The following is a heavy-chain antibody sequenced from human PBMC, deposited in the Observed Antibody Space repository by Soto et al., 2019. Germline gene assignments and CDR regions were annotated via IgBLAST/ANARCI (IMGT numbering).Heavy chain of an antibody. CDR1: GFTFSTYW. CDR2: IKQDGSEK. CDR3: ARESTDFWSGYHDY. D-gene: IGHD3-3*01. V-gene: IGHV3-7*01. J-gene: IGHJ4*02. Sequence: EVQLVESGGGLVQPGGSLRLSCAASGFTFSTYWMSWVRQAPGKGLEWVANIKQDGSEKYYVDSVKGRFTISRDNAKNSLYLQMNSLRAEDTAVYCCARESTDFWSGYHDYWGQGTLVTVSS.